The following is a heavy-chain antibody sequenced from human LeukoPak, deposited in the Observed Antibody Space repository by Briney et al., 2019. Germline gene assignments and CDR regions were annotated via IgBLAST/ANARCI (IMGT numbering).Heavy chain of an antibody. J-gene: IGHJ4*02. Sequence: ASVKVSCKASGYTFTSYDINWVRQATGQGLEWMGWMNPNSGNTGYAQKFQGRVTMTRNTSISSAYMELSSLRSEDTAVYYCARGRRLTGYYDFDYWGQGTLVTVSS. CDR1: GYTFTSYD. CDR2: MNPNSGNT. V-gene: IGHV1-8*02. D-gene: IGHD3-9*01. CDR3: ARGRRLTGYYDFDY.